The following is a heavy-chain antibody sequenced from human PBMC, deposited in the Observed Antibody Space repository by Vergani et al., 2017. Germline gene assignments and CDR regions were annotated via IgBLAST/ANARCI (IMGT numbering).Heavy chain of an antibody. D-gene: IGHD5-12*01. V-gene: IGHV3-48*03. CDR2: ISSSGSTI. J-gene: IGHJ6*02. CDR3: AREYRGYSGYDAGAYYYGMDV. Sequence: VQLVESGGGVVQPGRSLRLSCAASGFTFSSYAMHWVRQAPGKGLEWVSYISSSGSTIYYADSVKGRFTISRDNAKNSLYLQMNSLRAEDTAVYYSAREYRGYSGYDAGAYYYGMDVWGQGTTVTVSS. CDR1: GFTFSSYA.